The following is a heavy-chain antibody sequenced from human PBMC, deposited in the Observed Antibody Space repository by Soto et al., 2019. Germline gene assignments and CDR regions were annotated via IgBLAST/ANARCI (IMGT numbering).Heavy chain of an antibody. CDR2: ISAYNGNT. CDR3: ARSRPVAGFDY. V-gene: IGHV1-18*01. J-gene: IGHJ4*02. CDR1: GYTVTSQC. Sequence: APVTFICKASGYTVTSQCISSVRQAPGQGLEWMGWISAYNGNTNYAQKLQGRVTMTTDTSTSTAYMELRSLRSDDTAVYYCARSRPVAGFDYWGQGTLVTVSS. D-gene: IGHD6-19*01.